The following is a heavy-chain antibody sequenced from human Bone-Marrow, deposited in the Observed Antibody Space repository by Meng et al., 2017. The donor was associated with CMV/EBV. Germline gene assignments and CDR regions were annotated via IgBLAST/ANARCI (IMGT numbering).Heavy chain of an antibody. V-gene: IGHV4-34*01. CDR3: ARGRRRLAAAGTYYYYGMDV. J-gene: IGHJ6*01. D-gene: IGHD6-13*01. CDR1: GGSFSGYY. Sequence: SETLSLTCAVYGGSFSGYYWSWIRQPPGKGLEWIGEINHSGSTNYNPSLKSRVTISVDTSKNQFSLKLSSVTAADTAVYYCARGRRRLAAAGTYYYYGMDVWGQGTTVTGYS. CDR2: INHSGST.